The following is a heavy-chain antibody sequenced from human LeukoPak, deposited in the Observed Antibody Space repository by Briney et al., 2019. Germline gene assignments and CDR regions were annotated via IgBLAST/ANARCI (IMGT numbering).Heavy chain of an antibody. Sequence: GASVKVSCKASGYTFTSYGISWVRQAPGQGLEWMGWISAYNGNTNYAQKLQGRVTMTTDTSTSAAYMELRSLRSDDTAVYYCARGKYIYDSRPVAGWYFDYWGQGTLVTVSS. CDR3: ARGKYIYDSRPVAGWYFDY. D-gene: IGHD3-22*01. CDR2: ISAYNGNT. CDR1: GYTFTSYG. J-gene: IGHJ4*02. V-gene: IGHV1-18*01.